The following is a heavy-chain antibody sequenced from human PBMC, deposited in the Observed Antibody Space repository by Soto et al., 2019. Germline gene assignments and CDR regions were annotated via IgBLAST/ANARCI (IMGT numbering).Heavy chain of an antibody. Sequence: SETLSPTSAVDGGSCSCYYWSLIRQPPGKGLEWTGEITHSASTTSDPSLKSRVTISVDTSKNQFTLKLSSVTAADTAVYYCARMTTWIQLWFLVWGQGTLVTVSS. CDR2: ITHSAST. CDR1: GGSCSCYY. D-gene: IGHD5-18*01. V-gene: IGHV4-34*01. CDR3: ARMTTWIQLWFLV. J-gene: IGHJ4*02.